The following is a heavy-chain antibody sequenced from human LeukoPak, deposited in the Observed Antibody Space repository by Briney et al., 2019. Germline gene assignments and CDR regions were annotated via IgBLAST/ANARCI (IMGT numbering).Heavy chain of an antibody. D-gene: IGHD3-22*01. V-gene: IGHV5-51*01. Sequence: GESLKISCKGSQYTFSNYWIGWVRQMPGKGLEWMGLIYPGNSDTRYGPSFKGQVTISVDKSITTAYLQWSSLKASDTAVYYCASLSYSYESSGFDSWGQGTLVIVSS. CDR1: QYTFSNYW. CDR2: IYPGNSDT. J-gene: IGHJ5*01. CDR3: ASLSYSYESSGFDS.